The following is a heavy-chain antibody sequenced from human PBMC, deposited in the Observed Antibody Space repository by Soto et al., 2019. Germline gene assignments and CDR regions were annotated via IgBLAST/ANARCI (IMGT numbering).Heavy chain of an antibody. Sequence: GGSLRLSCAASGFTFSSYWMHWVRQAAGKGLVWVARINSDGSSKSYAHSVKGRFTISRDNAKNTLYMQMNSLRAEDKAVYYCVRTSLVVAAATREDYWGQGTLVTVYS. CDR3: VRTSLVVAAATREDY. D-gene: IGHD2-15*01. CDR2: INSDGSSK. J-gene: IGHJ4*02. V-gene: IGHV3-74*01. CDR1: GFTFSSYW.